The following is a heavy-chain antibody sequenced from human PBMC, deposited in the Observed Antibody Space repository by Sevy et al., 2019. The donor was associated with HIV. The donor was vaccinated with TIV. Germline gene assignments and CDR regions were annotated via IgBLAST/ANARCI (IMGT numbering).Heavy chain of an antibody. CDR1: GFTFDDYR. Sequence: GGSLRLSCAASGFTFDDYRMQWVRQAPGQGLEWVANIRQDGNELYYADSVKGRFTISRDNAKESLFLQMTNLRVEDTAIYYSSRRYFDLWGQGTLVTVSS. V-gene: IGHV3-7*01. CDR2: IRQDGNEL. CDR3: SRRYFDL. J-gene: IGHJ2*01.